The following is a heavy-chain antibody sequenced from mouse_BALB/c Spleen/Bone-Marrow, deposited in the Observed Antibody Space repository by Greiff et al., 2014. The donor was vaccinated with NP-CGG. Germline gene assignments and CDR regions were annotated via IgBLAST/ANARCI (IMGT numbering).Heavy chain of an antibody. J-gene: IGHJ2*01. V-gene: IGHV1-7*01. CDR2: INPSTTYS. Sequence: QVQLQQSGAELAKPGASVKMSCKASGYSFTSYWMHWVNQRPGQGLEWIGYINPSTTYSAYNQKFKDKATLTADKSSSTAYMQLSSLTSEDSAVHYCAICYRYDYFDYWGQGTTLTVSS. CDR1: GYSFTSYW. CDR3: AICYRYDYFDY. D-gene: IGHD2-14*01.